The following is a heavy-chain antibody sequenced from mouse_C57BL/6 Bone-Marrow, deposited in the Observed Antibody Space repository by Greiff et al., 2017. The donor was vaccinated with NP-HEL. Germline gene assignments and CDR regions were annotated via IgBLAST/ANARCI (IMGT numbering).Heavy chain of an antibody. D-gene: IGHD2-1*01. CDR2: IFPGSGST. J-gene: IGHJ1*03. CDR3: ARDEGNHWYVDV. Sequence: VKLQESGPELVRPGASVKISCKAPGYTFTSHWMQWVRQRPGQGLEWIGEIFPGSGSTYYNEKFKGKATLTVDTSSSTAYMQLSSLTSEDSAVEVGARDEGNHWYVDVWGTGTTVTGSA. CDR1: GYTFTSHW. V-gene: IGHV1-56*01.